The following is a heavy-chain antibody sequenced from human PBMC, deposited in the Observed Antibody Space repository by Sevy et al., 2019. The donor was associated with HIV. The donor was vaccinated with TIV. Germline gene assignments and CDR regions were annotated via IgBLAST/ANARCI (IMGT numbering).Heavy chain of an antibody. J-gene: IGHJ4*02. CDR1: GFTFSSYG. CDR3: ARDKLPPVMVTMVRGALSYYFDY. V-gene: IGHV3-33*01. Sequence: GGYLRLSCAASGFTFSSYGMHWVRQAPGKGLEWVAVIWYDGINKYYADSVKGRFTISRDNSKNTLYLQINSLRAEDTAVYYCARDKLPPVMVTMVRGALSYYFDYWGRGTLVTVSS. D-gene: IGHD3-10*01. CDR2: IWYDGINK.